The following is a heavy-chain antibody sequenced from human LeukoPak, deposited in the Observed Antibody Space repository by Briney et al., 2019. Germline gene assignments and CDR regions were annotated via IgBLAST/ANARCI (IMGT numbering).Heavy chain of an antibody. CDR2: IYYSGST. CDR3: ARGRCSGGSCSNYYYYYMDV. D-gene: IGHD2-15*01. Sequence: PSETLSLICTVSGGSISSYYWSWIRQPPGKGLEWIGYIYYSGSTNYNPSLKSRVTISVDTSKNQFSLKLSSVTAADTAVYYCARGRCSGGSCSNYYYYYMDVWGKGTTVTVSS. CDR1: GGSISSYY. J-gene: IGHJ6*03. V-gene: IGHV4-59*01.